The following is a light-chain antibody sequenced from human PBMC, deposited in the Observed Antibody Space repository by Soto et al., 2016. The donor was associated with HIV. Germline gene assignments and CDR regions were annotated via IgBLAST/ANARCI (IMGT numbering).Light chain of an antibody. V-gene: IGKV1-5*03. CDR2: KAT. CDR1: RSISNW. Sequence: DIQMTQSPSALSASVGDRVTITCRASRSISNWLAWYQQKPGKAPNLLIYKATTLKSGVPSGFSGTGSGSEFTLTISSLQPDDFATYYCQNYNSAPETFGQGSKVQIK. J-gene: IGKJ1*01. CDR3: QNYNSAPET.